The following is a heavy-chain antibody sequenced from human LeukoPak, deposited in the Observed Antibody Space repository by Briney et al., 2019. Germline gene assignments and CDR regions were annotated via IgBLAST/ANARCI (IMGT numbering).Heavy chain of an antibody. CDR1: GYTFTSYY. CDR2: INPSGGST. Sequence: ASVKVSCKASGYTFTSYYMHWVRQAPGQGLEWMGIINPSGGSTSYAQKFQGRVTITRNTSISTAYMELSSLRSEDTAVYYCARGYLRFGEDAFDIWGQGTMVTVSS. D-gene: IGHD3-10*01. V-gene: IGHV1-46*01. CDR3: ARGYLRFGEDAFDI. J-gene: IGHJ3*02.